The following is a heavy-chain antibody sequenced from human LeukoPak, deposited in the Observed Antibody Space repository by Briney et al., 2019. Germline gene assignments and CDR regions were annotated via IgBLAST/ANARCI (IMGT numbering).Heavy chain of an antibody. J-gene: IGHJ4*02. D-gene: IGHD3-3*01. CDR2: IFYSGAS. CDR3: ARGGHYDIWSSDFDY. V-gene: IGHV4-39*07. Sequence: SESLSLTCTVSGGSISSSSYYWGWIRQPPGEGLEWIGSIFYSGASYSNPSLRSRVTLSIDTSKNQFSLKVTSVTAADTAVYYCARGGHYDIWSSDFDYWGQGTLVSVSS. CDR1: GGSISSSSYY.